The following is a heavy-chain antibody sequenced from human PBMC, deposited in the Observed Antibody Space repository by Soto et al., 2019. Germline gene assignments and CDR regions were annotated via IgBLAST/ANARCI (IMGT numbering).Heavy chain of an antibody. D-gene: IGHD4-17*01. CDR2: MSPNSGNT. Sequence: GASVKVSCKASGYTFTSYDINWVRQATGQGLGYLGWMSPNSGNTGYVQKFQGRVTMTWDTSITTAYMELSSLRSEDTAVYFCARGVKYGAYSRWFDPWG. J-gene: IGHJ5*02. CDR1: GYTFTSYD. V-gene: IGHV1-8*01. CDR3: ARGVKYGAYSRWFDP.